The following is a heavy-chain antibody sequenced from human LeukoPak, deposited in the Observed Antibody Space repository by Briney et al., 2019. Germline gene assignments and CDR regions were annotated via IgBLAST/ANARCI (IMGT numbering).Heavy chain of an antibody. Sequence: GGSLRLSCVASGFIVSNNYMSWVRQAPGKGLEWVSVLYNAGSTYYADSVKGRFTISRDNSKNTLYLQMYSLRAEDTAVYYCASLKGLFDYFDYWGRGALITVSS. CDR2: LYNAGST. J-gene: IGHJ4*02. CDR1: GFIVSNNY. V-gene: IGHV3-53*01. CDR3: ASLKGLFDYFDY. D-gene: IGHD3-22*01.